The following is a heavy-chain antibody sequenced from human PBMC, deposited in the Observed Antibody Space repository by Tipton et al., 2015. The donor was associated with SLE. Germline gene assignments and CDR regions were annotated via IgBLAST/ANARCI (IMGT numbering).Heavy chain of an antibody. CDR1: GFTFSSGV. CDR3: TKGPYKSGWYYFDY. D-gene: IGHD6-19*01. V-gene: IGHV3-23*01. CDR2: ISGSSDTT. Sequence: SLRLSCAASGFTFSSGVMSWVRQSPGKGLEWVSAISGSSDTTYYAASVKGRFTISRHNSNNTLYLQMNSLRAEDTAVYYCTKGPYKSGWYYFDYWGQGTLVTVSS. J-gene: IGHJ4*02.